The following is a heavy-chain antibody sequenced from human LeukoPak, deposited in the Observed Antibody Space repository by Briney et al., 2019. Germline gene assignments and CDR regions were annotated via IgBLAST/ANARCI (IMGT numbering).Heavy chain of an antibody. Sequence: GRPLRLSCAASGFSFSGYAMNWVRQAPGKGLEWVALISYDGSNRYYADSVKGRFTISRDNSKNTVSLQMGSLRPDDTATYYCARGADHGDYWGQGTLVTVSS. CDR2: ISYDGSNR. J-gene: IGHJ4*02. V-gene: IGHV3-30-3*01. CDR3: ARGADHGDY. CDR1: GFSFSGYA. D-gene: IGHD2-8*01.